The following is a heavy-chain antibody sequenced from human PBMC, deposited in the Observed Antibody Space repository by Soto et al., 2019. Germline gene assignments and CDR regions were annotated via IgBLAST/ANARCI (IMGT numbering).Heavy chain of an antibody. Sequence: PSETLSLTCSVSGGAISNYYWSWIRQPPGKGLEWIGYIYHTGSTSSNPSLKSRVTLSLDTSNNQLSLNLTSVTAAETAIYYCARSVNRRYSYGYGHWGQGAMVTVSS. CDR2: IYHTGST. CDR3: ARSVNRRYSYGYGH. CDR1: GGAISNYY. D-gene: IGHD5-18*01. J-gene: IGHJ4*02. V-gene: IGHV4-59*01.